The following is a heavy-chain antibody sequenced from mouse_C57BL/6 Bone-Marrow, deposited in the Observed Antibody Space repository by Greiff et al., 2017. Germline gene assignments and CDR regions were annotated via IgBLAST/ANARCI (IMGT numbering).Heavy chain of an antibody. Sequence: QVQLKQSGAELARPGASVKLSCKASGYTFTSYGISWVKQRTGQGLEWIGEIYPRSGNTYYNEKFKGKATLTADKSSSTAYMELRSLTSEDSAVYFCASDLLWYPGDAMDYWGQGTSVTVSS. J-gene: IGHJ4*01. CDR1: GYTFTSYG. D-gene: IGHD2-10*01. V-gene: IGHV1-81*01. CDR3: ASDLLWYPGDAMDY. CDR2: IYPRSGNT.